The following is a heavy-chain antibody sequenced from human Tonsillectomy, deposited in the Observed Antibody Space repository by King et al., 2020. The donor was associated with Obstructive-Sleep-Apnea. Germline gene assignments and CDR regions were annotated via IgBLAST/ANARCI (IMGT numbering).Heavy chain of an antibody. Sequence: QLVQSGAEVKKPGSSVKVSCKASGGTFSSYGISWVRQAPGQGLEWMGGIIPVLAITNYAQKFQGRVTITADKSTSTVSMELSSLRSEDTAVYYCARERDIAMTHYYYGLDVWGQGTTVTVSS. CDR3: ARERDIAMTHYYYGLDV. V-gene: IGHV1-69*10. CDR2: IIPVLAIT. CDR1: GGTFSSYG. D-gene: IGHD5-18*01. J-gene: IGHJ6*02.